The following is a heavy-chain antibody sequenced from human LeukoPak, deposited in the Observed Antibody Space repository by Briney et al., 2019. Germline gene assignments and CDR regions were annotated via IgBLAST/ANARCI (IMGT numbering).Heavy chain of an antibody. D-gene: IGHD3-16*01. CDR3: AKVGATGGLYYVDY. CDR2: INGNGGNT. V-gene: IGHV3-23*01. Sequence: GGSLRLSCAASGITFSSSAMSWVRQAPGKGLEWVSSINGNGGNTNYANSVKGRFTISRDNSKNTLYLQMNSLRAEDTAVYYCAKVGATGGLYYVDYRGQGTLVTVSS. J-gene: IGHJ4*02. CDR1: GITFSSSA.